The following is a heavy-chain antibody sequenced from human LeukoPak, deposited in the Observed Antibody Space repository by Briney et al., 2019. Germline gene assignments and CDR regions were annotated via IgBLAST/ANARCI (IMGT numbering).Heavy chain of an antibody. Sequence: GASVKVSCKASGYTFTGYYMHWARQAPGQGLEWMGWINPNSGGTNYAQKFQGRVTMTRDTSISTAYMELSRLRSDDTAVYYCARESSDRLTGSFDPWGQGTLVTVSS. V-gene: IGHV1-2*02. J-gene: IGHJ5*02. CDR1: GYTFTGYY. CDR2: INPNSGGT. CDR3: ARESSDRLTGSFDP. D-gene: IGHD3-10*01.